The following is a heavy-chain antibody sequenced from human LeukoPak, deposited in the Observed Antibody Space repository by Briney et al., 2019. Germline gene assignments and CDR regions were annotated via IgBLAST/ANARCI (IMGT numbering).Heavy chain of an antibody. Sequence: PGGSLRLSCAASGFTFSSYSMNWVRQAPGKGLEWVSSISSSSSYIYYADSVKGRFTISRDNAKNSLYLQMNSLRAEDTAVYYCAREAIAAAGTHFDYWGQGTLVTVSS. D-gene: IGHD6-13*01. CDR2: ISSSSSYI. CDR3: AREAIAAAGTHFDY. CDR1: GFTFSSYS. J-gene: IGHJ4*02. V-gene: IGHV3-21*01.